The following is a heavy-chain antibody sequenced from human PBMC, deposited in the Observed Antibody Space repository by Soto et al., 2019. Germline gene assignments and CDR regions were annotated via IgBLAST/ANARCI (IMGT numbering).Heavy chain of an antibody. Sequence: PGGSLRLSCPASGFPFSSYWMSWVRQAPGKGLEWVGNIKPTGSTNSYVDSVKGRFTISRDDAKNSLYLQLNSLRAEDTAIYYCARDRDYIEDFDYWGLGTLVTVSS. CDR2: IKPTGSTN. D-gene: IGHD5-12*01. CDR1: GFPFSSYW. CDR3: ARDRDYIEDFDY. V-gene: IGHV3-7*01. J-gene: IGHJ4*02.